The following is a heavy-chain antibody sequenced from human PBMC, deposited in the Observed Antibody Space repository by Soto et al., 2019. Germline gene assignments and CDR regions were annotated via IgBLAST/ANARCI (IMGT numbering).Heavy chain of an antibody. CDR3: ARKGALDY. CDR2: ILYSGTT. V-gene: IGHV4-30-4*01. CDR1: GGSISSGDYY. J-gene: IGHJ4*02. Sequence: QVQLQESGPGLVKPSQTLSLTCTVSGGSISSGDYYWSWIRQPPGKGLEWIGYILYSGTTNSNPSLERRLTISVDTSKNQCSLNLTSVTAAYTAVYYCARKGALDYWGLGTLVTVSA.